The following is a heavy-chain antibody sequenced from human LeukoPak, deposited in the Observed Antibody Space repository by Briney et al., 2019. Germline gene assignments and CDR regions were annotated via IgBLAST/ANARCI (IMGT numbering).Heavy chain of an antibody. CDR1: GFTFSDYY. V-gene: IGHV3-11*01. Sequence: PGGSLRLSCAASGFTFSDYYMTWIRQAPGKGLEWVSYISGNGITIYYADSVKGRFTISRDNAKNSLYLQMNSLRAEDTAVYYCASTNGLGYCSSTSCYGPNWFDPWGQGTLVTVSS. J-gene: IGHJ5*02. CDR3: ASTNGLGYCSSTSCYGPNWFDP. D-gene: IGHD2-2*01. CDR2: ISGNGITI.